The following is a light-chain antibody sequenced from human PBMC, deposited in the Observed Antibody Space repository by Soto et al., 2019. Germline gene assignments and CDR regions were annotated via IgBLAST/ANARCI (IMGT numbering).Light chain of an antibody. CDR1: QSISSY. J-gene: IGKJ2*01. Sequence: DIQMTQSPSSLSASVGDTVTITCRASQSISSYLNWYQQKPGKAPKVLIFGASILQSGVPSRFSGSESGTDFTLTLSNLQPEECPTYYCQQSYGTMYTFGQGTKLEIK. CDR3: QQSYGTMYT. V-gene: IGKV1-39*01. CDR2: GAS.